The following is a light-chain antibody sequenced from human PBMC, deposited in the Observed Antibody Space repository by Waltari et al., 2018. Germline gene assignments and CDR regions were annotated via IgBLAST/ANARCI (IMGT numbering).Light chain of an antibody. CDR2: LGS. V-gene: IGKV2-28*01. Sequence: DIVMTQSPLSLPVTPGEPASISCRSSQSLLHSNGYNYLDWYLQKPGQSPQLLIYLGSNRASGVPDRFSGMGSGTDFTLKISRVEAEDVGVYYCMQALQIPPWTFGQGTKLEIK. CDR3: MQALQIPPWT. J-gene: IGKJ1*01. CDR1: QSLLHSNGYNY.